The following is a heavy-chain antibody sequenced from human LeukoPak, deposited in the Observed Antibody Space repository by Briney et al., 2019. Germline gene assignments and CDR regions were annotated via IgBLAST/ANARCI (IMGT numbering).Heavy chain of an antibody. CDR1: GFTFSSYA. V-gene: IGHV3-30*04. D-gene: IGHD3-10*01. J-gene: IGHJ4*02. CDR2: ISYDGSNK. CDR3: ARALRGVLFDY. Sequence: PGGSLRLSCAASGFTFSSYAMHWVRQAPGKGLEWAAVISYDGSNKYYADSVKGRFTISRDNSKNTLYLQMNSLRAEDTAVYYCARALRGVLFDYWGQGTLVTVSS.